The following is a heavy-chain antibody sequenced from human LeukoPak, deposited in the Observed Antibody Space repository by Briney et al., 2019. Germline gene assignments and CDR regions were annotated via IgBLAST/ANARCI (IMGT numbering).Heavy chain of an antibody. CDR1: GYSISSGYY. V-gene: IGHV4-38-2*01. CDR3: ARVRVCCSGGSGDAFDI. D-gene: IGHD2-15*01. CDR2: IYHSGST. J-gene: IGHJ3*02. Sequence: SETLSLTCAVSGYSISSGYYWGWIRQPPGKGLEWIGSIYHSGSTYYNPSLKSRVTISVDTSKNQFSLKLSSVTAADTAVYYCARVRVCCSGGSGDAFDIWGQGTMVTVSS.